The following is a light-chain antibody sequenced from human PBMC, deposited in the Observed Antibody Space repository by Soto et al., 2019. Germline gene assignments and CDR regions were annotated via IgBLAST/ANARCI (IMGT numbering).Light chain of an antibody. CDR3: QQRSNWPQVT. Sequence: EILLTQSPFTLSLFPVARATLSCRAIQSVTSGYLAWYQQKPGQSPRLLMYGASSRATGVPDRFSGSGSGTDFTLTISSLQPEDFAVYYCQQRSNWPQVTFGGGTKVDNK. V-gene: IGKV3D-20*02. CDR1: QSVTSGY. CDR2: GAS. J-gene: IGKJ4*01.